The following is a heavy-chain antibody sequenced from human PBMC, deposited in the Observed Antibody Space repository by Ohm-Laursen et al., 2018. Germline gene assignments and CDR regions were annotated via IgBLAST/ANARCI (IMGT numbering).Heavy chain of an antibody. J-gene: IGHJ4*02. CDR2: ISNSGNT. Sequence: GTLSLTCSVSGDSINSSYWSWIRQPPGKGLEWIGFISNSGNTNYNPSLKSRVTISVDTSKNQISLKLGSVTVADTAVFYCARRGSGGRSFDYWGLGSLVTVSA. D-gene: IGHD2-15*01. V-gene: IGHV4-59*08. CDR3: ARRGSGGRSFDY. CDR1: GDSINSSY.